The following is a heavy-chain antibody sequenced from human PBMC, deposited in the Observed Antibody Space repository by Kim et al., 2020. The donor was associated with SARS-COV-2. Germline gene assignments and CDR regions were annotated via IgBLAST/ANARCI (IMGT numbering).Heavy chain of an antibody. D-gene: IGHD2-15*01. V-gene: IGHV4-39*07. Sequence: SETLSLTCTVSGGSISSSSYYWGWIRQPPGKGLEWIGSIYYSGSTYYNPSLKSRVTISVDTSKNQFSLKLSSVTAADTAVYYCARDRRMSYWGQGTLVTVSS. CDR2: IYYSGST. CDR3: ARDRRMSY. J-gene: IGHJ4*02. CDR1: GGSISSSSYY.